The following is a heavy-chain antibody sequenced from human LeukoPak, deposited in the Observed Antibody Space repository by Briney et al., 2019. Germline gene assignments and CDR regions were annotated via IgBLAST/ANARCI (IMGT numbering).Heavy chain of an antibody. Sequence: GGSLRLSCAASGFTFSSYSMNWVRQAPGKGLEWVSSISSSSSYIYYADSVKGRFTISRDNAENSLYLQMNSLRAEDTAVYYCARVQGSGYSPFDYWGQGTLVTVSS. J-gene: IGHJ4*02. D-gene: IGHD3-22*01. CDR2: ISSSSSYI. V-gene: IGHV3-21*01. CDR3: ARVQGSGYSPFDY. CDR1: GFTFSSYS.